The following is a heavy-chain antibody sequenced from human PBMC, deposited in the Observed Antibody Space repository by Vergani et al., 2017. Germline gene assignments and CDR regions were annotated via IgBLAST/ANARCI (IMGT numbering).Heavy chain of an antibody. V-gene: IGHV3-20*04. J-gene: IGHJ3*02. CDR1: GFTFDDYG. CDR2: INWNGGST. Sequence: EVQLVESGGGVVRPGGSLRLSCAASGFTFDDYGMSWVRQAPGKGLEWVSGINWNGGSTGYADSVKGRFTISRDNAKNSLYLQMNSLRAEDTALYYCTTDNQQSSLGHCSVTNCYGGVFDIWGQGTVVTVSS. D-gene: IGHD2-15*01. CDR3: TTDNQQSSLGHCSVTNCYGGVFDI.